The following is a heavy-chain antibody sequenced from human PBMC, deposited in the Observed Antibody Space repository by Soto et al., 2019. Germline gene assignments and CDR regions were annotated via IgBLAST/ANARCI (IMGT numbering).Heavy chain of an antibody. Sequence: ASVKVSCRAIGYSFTSHYIHWVRQAPGQGLEWMGWINPNSGGTNYAQKFQGWVTMTRDTSITTAYMELSRLRSDDTAIYYCSRGRGYSDYWGQGTLVTVSS. CDR3: SRGRGYSDY. V-gene: IGHV1-2*04. CDR1: GYSFTSHY. D-gene: IGHD5-18*01. CDR2: INPNSGGT. J-gene: IGHJ4*02.